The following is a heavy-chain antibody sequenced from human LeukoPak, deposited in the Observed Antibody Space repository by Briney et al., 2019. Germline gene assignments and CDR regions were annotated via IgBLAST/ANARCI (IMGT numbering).Heavy chain of an antibody. CDR3: ASLTSGYLLEYFQH. V-gene: IGHV1-2*06. Sequence: ASVKVSCKASGYTFTGYYMHWVRQAPGQRLEWMGRINADSGGTNYAQKFQGRVTMTRDTSISTAYMELSRLRSDDTAVYYCASLTSGYLLEYFQHWGQGTLVTVSS. CDR2: INADSGGT. D-gene: IGHD3-22*01. CDR1: GYTFTGYY. J-gene: IGHJ1*01.